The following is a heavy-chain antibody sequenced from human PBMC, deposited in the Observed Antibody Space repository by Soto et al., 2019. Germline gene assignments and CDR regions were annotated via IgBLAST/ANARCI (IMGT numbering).Heavy chain of an antibody. D-gene: IGHD2-21*01. V-gene: IGHV4-30-2*01. Sequence: SETLSLTFIVSGGSVSSGGFSWSLIRQPPGKGLEWIGYIYPSGSTYYNPSLKSRVTISLDRSKNQFSLKLTSVTAADSAVYYCARGGDYYFDAWGQGTLVTVSS. CDR3: ARGGDYYFDA. CDR2: IYPSGST. CDR1: GGSVSSGGFS. J-gene: IGHJ4*02.